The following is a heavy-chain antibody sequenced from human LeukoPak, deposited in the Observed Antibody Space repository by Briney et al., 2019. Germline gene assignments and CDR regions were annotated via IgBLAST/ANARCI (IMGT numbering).Heavy chain of an antibody. CDR2: IYYSGST. CDR1: GGSINSYY. D-gene: IGHD5-18*01. J-gene: IGHJ6*03. Sequence: SESLSLTCTVSGGSINSYYWSWIRQPPGKGLEWIGYIYYSGSTNYNPSLKSRVTISVDTSKNQFSLKLSSVTAADTAVYYCARGGRYSYGYYYYYMDVWGKGTTVTVSS. CDR3: ARGGRYSYGYYYYYMDV. V-gene: IGHV4-59*01.